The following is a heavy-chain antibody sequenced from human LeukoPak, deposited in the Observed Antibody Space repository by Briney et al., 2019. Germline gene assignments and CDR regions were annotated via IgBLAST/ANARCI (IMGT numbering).Heavy chain of an antibody. CDR3: ARDLFYSVSGTYYNVGRVFNY. J-gene: IGHJ4*02. Sequence: ASVKVSCKASGYSFTGHYMHWVRQAPGQGLEWMGWINPKSGGTNYQGRVTMTRDTSITTAYMELTSLRSDDTAVYYCARDLFYSVSGTYYNVGRVFNYWGQGTLVTVSS. V-gene: IGHV1-2*02. CDR2: INPKSGGT. CDR1: GYSFTGHY. D-gene: IGHD3-10*01.